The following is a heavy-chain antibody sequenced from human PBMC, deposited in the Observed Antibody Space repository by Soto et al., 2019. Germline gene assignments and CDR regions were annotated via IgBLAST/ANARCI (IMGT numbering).Heavy chain of an antibody. Sequence: QVQLVQSGAEVKKPGASVKVSCKASGYTFTSYAMHWVRQAPGQRLEWMGWINAVNGNTKYSQKFKGRVTITRDTSASTAYMELSSLSSEDTAVYYCARESYIGIEVAGTTLHWGQGTLVTVSS. CDR2: INAVNGNT. J-gene: IGHJ4*02. CDR3: ARESYIGIEVAGTTLH. CDR1: GYTFTSYA. V-gene: IGHV1-3*01. D-gene: IGHD6-19*01.